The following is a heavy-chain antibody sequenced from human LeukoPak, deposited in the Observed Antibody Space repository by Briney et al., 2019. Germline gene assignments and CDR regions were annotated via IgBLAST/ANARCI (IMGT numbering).Heavy chain of an antibody. V-gene: IGHV1-8*02. CDR3: ARRGYSYDPAYYYYYYYMDV. Sequence: ASVKVSCKASGYTFTSYDINWVRQATGQGLEWMGWMNPNSGNTGYAQKFQGRVTMTRDTSTSTVYMELSSLRSEDTAVYYCARRGYSYDPAYYYYYYYMDVWGKGTTVTVSS. J-gene: IGHJ6*03. D-gene: IGHD5-18*01. CDR1: GYTFTSYD. CDR2: MNPNSGNT.